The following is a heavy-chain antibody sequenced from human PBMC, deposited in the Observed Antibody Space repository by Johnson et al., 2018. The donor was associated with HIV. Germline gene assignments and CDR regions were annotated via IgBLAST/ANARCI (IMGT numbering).Heavy chain of an antibody. D-gene: IGHD3-10*01. CDR2: ISYDGINK. Sequence: QVQLVESGGGVVQPGRSLRLSCAASGFSFSSYAMHWVRQAPGKGLEWVTVISYDGINKYYADSVKGRFPISGDNSKNTLYLQMNSLRVEDTAVYYCAKSTQASILRESGPYGAFDIWGQGTMVTVSS. CDR1: GFSFSSYA. V-gene: IGHV3-30-3*02. CDR3: AKSTQASILRESGPYGAFDI. J-gene: IGHJ3*02.